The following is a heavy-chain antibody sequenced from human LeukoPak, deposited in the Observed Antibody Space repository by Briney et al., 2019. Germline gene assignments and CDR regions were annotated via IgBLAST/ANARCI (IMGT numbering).Heavy chain of an antibody. Sequence: SETLSLTCTVSGGSIGSGGWCWIWIRPGTGQERMWLMSSSGSTAGTHYNPSLKSRVTMSLDTSKNQFSLNLNSVTAADTAVYYCARSRITAAGNWFDPWGQGIQVTVSS. CDR1: GGSIGSGG. J-gene: IGHJ5*02. V-gene: IGHV4-4*07. D-gene: IGHD6-13*01. CDR3: ARSRITAAGNWFDP. CDR2: MSSSGSTAGT.